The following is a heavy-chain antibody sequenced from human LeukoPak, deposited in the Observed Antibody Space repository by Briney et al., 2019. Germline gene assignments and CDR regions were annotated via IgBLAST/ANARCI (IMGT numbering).Heavy chain of an antibody. J-gene: IGHJ4*02. CDR1: GGSINKYY. D-gene: IGHD3-22*01. CDR3: ARSGSGYRPDHFDY. CDR2: VHDSAGT. V-gene: IGHV4-59*08. Sequence: KPSETLSLTCTVSGGSINKYYWSWIRQSPGKGLEWLGYVHDSAGTIYNPSLKSRVTISVGTSKTQFSLKVTSVTAADTAVYYCARSGSGYRPDHFDYWGQGTLVTVSS.